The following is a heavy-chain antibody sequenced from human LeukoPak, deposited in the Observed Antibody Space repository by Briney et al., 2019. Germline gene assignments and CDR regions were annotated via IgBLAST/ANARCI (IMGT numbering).Heavy chain of an antibody. CDR3: ARDTYNYGSSAYYFDY. D-gene: IGHD5-18*01. V-gene: IGHV4-61*09. CDR1: GGSISSGSYY. J-gene: IGHJ4*02. Sequence: PSETLSLTCTVSGGSISSGSYYWSWIRQPAGKGLEWIGHIYTSGGTNYNPSLKSRVTMSVDTSKNQFSLKLSSVTAADTAVYYCARDTYNYGSSAYYFDYWGQGTLVTVSS. CDR2: IYTSGGT.